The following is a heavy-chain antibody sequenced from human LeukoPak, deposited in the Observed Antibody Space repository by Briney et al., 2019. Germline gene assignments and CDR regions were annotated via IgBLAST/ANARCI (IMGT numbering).Heavy chain of an antibody. CDR1: GYTFTGYY. D-gene: IGHD3-10*01. CDR3: ARDLPTTMVRGVNSFDP. J-gene: IGHJ5*02. V-gene: IGHV1-2*02. CDR2: INPNSGGT. Sequence: ASVKVSCKASGYTFTGYYMHWVRQAPGQGLEWMGWINPNSGGTNYAQKFQGRVTMTRDTSISTAYMELSRPRSDDTAVYYCARDLPTTMVRGVNSFDPWGQGTLVTVSS.